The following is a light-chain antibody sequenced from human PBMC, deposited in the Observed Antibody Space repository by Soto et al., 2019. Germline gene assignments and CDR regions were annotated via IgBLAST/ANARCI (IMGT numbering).Light chain of an antibody. Sequence: EIAMTQSPVTLSVSPGERTTLSCRASQSVSSYLAWYQQKPGQAPRLLIYGASTRATGIPARFSGSGSGTEFTLTISSLQSEDFAVYYCQQYNKWPYTFGQGTKLEFK. CDR2: GAS. CDR1: QSVSSY. V-gene: IGKV3-15*01. CDR3: QQYNKWPYT. J-gene: IGKJ2*01.